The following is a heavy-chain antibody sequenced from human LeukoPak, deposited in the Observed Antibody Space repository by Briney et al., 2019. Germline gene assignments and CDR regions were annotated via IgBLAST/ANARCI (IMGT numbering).Heavy chain of an antibody. V-gene: IGHV3-66*04. J-gene: IGHJ4*02. CDR3: ARHIVPSTPDY. D-gene: IGHD5-12*01. CDR2: IYSGGDT. CDR1: GFTVSSNY. Sequence: GSLRLSCAASGFTVSSNYMSWVRQAPGKGLEWVSVIYSGGDTYYADSVKGRVTISRDNSKNTLYLQMNSLRAEDTAVYYCARHIVPSTPDYWGQGTLVTVSS.